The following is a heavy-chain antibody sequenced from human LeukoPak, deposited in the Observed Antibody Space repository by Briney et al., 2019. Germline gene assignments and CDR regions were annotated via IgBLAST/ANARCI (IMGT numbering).Heavy chain of an antibody. V-gene: IGHV4-59*01. J-gene: IGHJ4*02. D-gene: IGHD3-16*01. Sequence: SETLSLTCTVSSGSISGYYWSWIRQPPGEGLEWIGFINYSGRTNYNPSLKSRVTISVDTSNNQFSLKVSSVTAADTAVYYCARYLNWGLDYWGQGSLVTVSS. CDR1: SGSISGYY. CDR3: ARYLNWGLDY. CDR2: INYSGRT.